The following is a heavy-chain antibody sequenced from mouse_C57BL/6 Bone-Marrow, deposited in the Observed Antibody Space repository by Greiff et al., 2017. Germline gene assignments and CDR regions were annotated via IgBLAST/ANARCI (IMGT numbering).Heavy chain of an antibody. CDR1: GFTFSSYT. J-gene: IGHJ2*01. CDR3: ARHGFITTVVDFDY. V-gene: IGHV5-9*01. D-gene: IGHD1-1*01. Sequence: EVMLVESGGGLVKPGGSLKLSCAASGFTFSSYTMSWVRQTPEKRLEWVATISGGGGNTYYPDSVKGRFTISRDNAKNTLYLQRSSLRSEDTALYYCARHGFITTVVDFDYWGQGTTLTVSS. CDR2: ISGGGGNT.